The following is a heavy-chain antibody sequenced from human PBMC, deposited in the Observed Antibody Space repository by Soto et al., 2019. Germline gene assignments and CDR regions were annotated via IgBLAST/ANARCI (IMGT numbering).Heavy chain of an antibody. CDR1: GDSISSGGYY. Sequence: SETLSLTCTVSGDSISSGGYYWCWIRQHPGKGLEWIGYFYYTWSTYYNPSLKSRVTISVDTSKNQFSLKLWSFTAADTAVYYCAKDPSPQPTTVVTPGWFAPWGQGILVTVSS. D-gene: IGHD4-17*01. CDR2: FYYTWST. CDR3: AKDPSPQPTTVVTPGWFAP. J-gene: IGHJ5*02. V-gene: IGHV4-31*03.